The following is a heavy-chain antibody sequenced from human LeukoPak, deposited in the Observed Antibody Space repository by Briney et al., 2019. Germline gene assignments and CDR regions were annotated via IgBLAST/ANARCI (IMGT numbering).Heavy chain of an antibody. D-gene: IGHD3-16*02. CDR3: ARGVFRGVIGYYYMDV. Sequence: PSETLSLTCTVSGYSISSGYYWGWIRQPPGKGLEWIGYIYYSGSTNYNPSLKSRVTISVDTSKNQFSLKLSSVTAADTAVYYCARGVFRGVIGYYYMDVWGKGTTVTISS. V-gene: IGHV4-61*01. CDR1: GYSISSGYY. J-gene: IGHJ6*03. CDR2: IYYSGST.